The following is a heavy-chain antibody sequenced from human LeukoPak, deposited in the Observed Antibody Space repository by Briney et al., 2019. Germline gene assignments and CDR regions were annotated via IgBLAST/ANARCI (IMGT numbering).Heavy chain of an antibody. J-gene: IGHJ4*02. CDR1: GDSISSSNCY. V-gene: IGHV4-39*01. CDR2: IYFSGGT. CDR3: ARGSAPLGLRY. D-gene: IGHD6-13*01. Sequence: PSETLSLTCTVSGDSISSSNCYWGWIRQPPGKGLEWIGSIYFSGGTYYNASLKSRVTISVDTSKNQFSLKLSSVTAADTAVYYCARGSAPLGLRYWGQGTLVTVSS.